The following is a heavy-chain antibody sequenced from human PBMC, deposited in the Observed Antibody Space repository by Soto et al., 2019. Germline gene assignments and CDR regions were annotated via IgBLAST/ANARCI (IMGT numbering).Heavy chain of an antibody. CDR1: GGSISGYY. J-gene: IGHJ4*02. Sequence: QVQLQESGPGLVKPSETLSLTCTVSGGSISGYYWSWIRQPPGKGLQWIGYIYSSGITNYNPSLTSRVTISVDTSKNQFCLNLSSVTAADTAVYYCARQRRDFDYWGQGSLVTVSS. CDR3: ARQRRDFDY. CDR2: IYSSGIT. V-gene: IGHV4-59*08.